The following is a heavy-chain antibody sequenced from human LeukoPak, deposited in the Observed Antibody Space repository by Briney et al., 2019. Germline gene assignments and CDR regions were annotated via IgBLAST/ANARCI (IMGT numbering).Heavy chain of an antibody. Sequence: RSGGSLRLSCAASGFTFRSYAMSWVRQAPGKGLEWVSAISGSGGSTHYAGSVKGRFTISRDSSKSTLYLQMNSLRAEDTAVYYCARVGVATIGGLDYWGQGTLVTVSS. CDR3: ARVGVATIGGLDY. V-gene: IGHV3-23*01. J-gene: IGHJ4*02. D-gene: IGHD5-12*01. CDR1: GFTFRSYA. CDR2: ISGSGGST.